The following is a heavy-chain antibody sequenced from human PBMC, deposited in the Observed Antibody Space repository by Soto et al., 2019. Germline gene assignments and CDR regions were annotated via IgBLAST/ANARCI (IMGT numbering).Heavy chain of an antibody. CDR1: GFTLSGYA. J-gene: IGHJ6*02. D-gene: IGHD2-2*01. CDR2: LSGSGDTT. CDR3: GKAMRYASVIVYPGGGMDV. V-gene: IGHV3-23*01. Sequence: EVQLLDSGGDSVQSGESLRLSCAVSGFTLSGYAMNWVRQASGKGLEWVSPLSGSGDTTFYADSVKGRFIISRDNSKNTVSLNMNSLRVDDTAVYHCGKAMRYASVIVYPGGGMDVWGQVTTVTVSS.